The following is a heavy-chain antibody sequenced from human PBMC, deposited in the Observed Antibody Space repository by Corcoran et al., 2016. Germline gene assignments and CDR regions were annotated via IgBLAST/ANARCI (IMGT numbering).Heavy chain of an antibody. CDR1: GFTFSSYW. CDR2: INSDGSST. CDR3: ARPPAGFDY. J-gene: IGHJ4*02. Sequence: EVQLMESGGGLVQPGGSLRLSCAASGFTFSSYWMHWVRQAPGKGLGWVSRINSDGSSTNYADSVKGRFTVSRDNAKNPLYRQMNSLRAGDTAVYYCARPPAGFDYWGQGTLVTVSS. V-gene: IGHV3-74*01.